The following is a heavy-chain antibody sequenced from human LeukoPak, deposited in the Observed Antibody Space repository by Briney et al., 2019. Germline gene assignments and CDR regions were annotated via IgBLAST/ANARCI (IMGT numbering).Heavy chain of an antibody. CDR3: ARDSSGWYGGAFDI. CDR2: IWYDGSKQ. CDR1: GFTFTSYG. J-gene: IGHJ3*02. V-gene: IGHV3-33*01. D-gene: IGHD6-19*01. Sequence: GGSLRLSCAASGFTFTSYGMHWVRQAPGKGLEWVAVIWYDGSKQYYADSVKGRFTISRDNSKNTLYLQMNSLRAEDTAVYYCARDSSGWYGGAFDIWAKGQWSPSLQ.